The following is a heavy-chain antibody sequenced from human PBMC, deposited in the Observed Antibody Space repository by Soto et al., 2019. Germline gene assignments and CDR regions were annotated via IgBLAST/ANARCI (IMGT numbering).Heavy chain of an antibody. CDR1: GGTFSSYT. CDR2: IIPTLGIA. V-gene: IGHV1-69*02. D-gene: IGHD6-13*01. CDR3: ARVCPSRIAAAGTRWFDP. J-gene: IGHJ5*02. Sequence: SVKVSCKASGGTFSSYTISWVRQAPGQGLEWMGRIIPTLGIANYAQKFQGRVTITADKSTSTAYMELSSLRSEDTAVYYCARVCPSRIAAAGTRWFDPWGQGTLVTVSS.